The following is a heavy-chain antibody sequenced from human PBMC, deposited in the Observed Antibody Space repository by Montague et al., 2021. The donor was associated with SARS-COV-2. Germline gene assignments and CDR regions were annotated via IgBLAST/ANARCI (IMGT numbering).Heavy chain of an antibody. Sequence: SETLSLTCTVSGGSIRTSSYYWGWIRQPPGKGLDWIGSIYYSGSTYYSPSLKSRVTISVDTSKNQFSLKLSSVTAADTAVYYCARHGPFVVVTAIHDTFDIWGQGTMVTVSS. CDR1: GGSIRTSSYY. CDR3: ARHGPFVVVTAIHDTFDI. J-gene: IGHJ3*02. CDR2: IYYSGST. V-gene: IGHV4-39*01. D-gene: IGHD2-21*02.